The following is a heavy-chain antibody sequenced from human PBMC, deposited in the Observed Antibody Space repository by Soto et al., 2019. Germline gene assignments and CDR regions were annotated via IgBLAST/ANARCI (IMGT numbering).Heavy chain of an antibody. CDR1: GVTFDDYG. D-gene: IGHD6-19*01. V-gene: IGHV3-20*04. CDR2: INWNGGST. J-gene: IGHJ4*02. CDR3: ARLYSSGWYGPGRY. Sequence: EVQLVESGGGVVRPGGSLRLSCAASGVTFDDYGMSWVRQAPGKGLEWVSGINWNGGSTGYADSVKGRFTIPRDNAKNSLYLQMNSLRAEDTALYYCARLYSSGWYGPGRYWGQGTLVTVSS.